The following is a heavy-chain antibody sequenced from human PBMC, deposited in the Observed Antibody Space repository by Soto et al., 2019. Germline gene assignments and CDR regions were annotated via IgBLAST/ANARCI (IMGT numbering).Heavy chain of an antibody. CDR3: ARAGWYRFDY. V-gene: IGHV3-74*01. J-gene: IGHJ4*02. D-gene: IGHD6-19*01. CDR2: INSDGTTI. Sequence: GGSLRLSCAASGFTFSNYWVHWVRQAPGKGLMWVSRINSDGTTINYADSVEGRFTISRDNAKNTLFLQMNSLRVEDTAVYYCARAGWYRFDYWGQGTLVTVSS. CDR1: GFTFSNYW.